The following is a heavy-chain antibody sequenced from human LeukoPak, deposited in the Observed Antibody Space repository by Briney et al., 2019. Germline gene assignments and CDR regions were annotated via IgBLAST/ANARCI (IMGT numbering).Heavy chain of an antibody. Sequence: GASVKVSCKASGYTFTSYGISWVRQAPGQGLEWMGWISAYNGNTNYAQKLQGRVTMTTDTSTNTAYMELRSLTSDDTAVYYCARCGEGEIVVIPAAQDYWGQGTMVTVSS. D-gene: IGHD2-2*01. CDR1: GYTFTSYG. J-gene: IGHJ4*02. CDR3: ARCGEGEIVVIPAAQDY. V-gene: IGHV1-18*01. CDR2: ISAYNGNT.